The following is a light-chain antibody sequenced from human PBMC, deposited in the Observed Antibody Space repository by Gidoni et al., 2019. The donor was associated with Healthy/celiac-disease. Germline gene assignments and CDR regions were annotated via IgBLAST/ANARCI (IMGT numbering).Light chain of an antibody. J-gene: IGKJ3*01. Sequence: DLQITQSPSSLSASVGDRVTITCRASQGISNYLACYQQKPGKVPKLLIYAASTLQSGVPSRFSGSGSGTDFTLTISSLQPEDVATYYCQKYNSAPESTFGPGTKVDIK. CDR2: AAS. CDR3: QKYNSAPEST. CDR1: QGISNY. V-gene: IGKV1-27*01.